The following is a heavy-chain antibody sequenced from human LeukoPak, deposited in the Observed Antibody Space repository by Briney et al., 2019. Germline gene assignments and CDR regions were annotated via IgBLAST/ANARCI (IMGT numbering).Heavy chain of an antibody. Sequence: SETLSLTCTVSGYSISSGYYWGWIRQPPGKGLEWIGSIYHSGSTYYNPSLKSRVTISVDTSKNQFSLKLSSVTAADTAAYYCAREGYGGNYYFDYWGQGTLVTVSS. D-gene: IGHD4-23*01. V-gene: IGHV4-38-2*02. CDR2: IYHSGST. CDR3: AREGYGGNYYFDY. J-gene: IGHJ4*02. CDR1: GYSISSGYY.